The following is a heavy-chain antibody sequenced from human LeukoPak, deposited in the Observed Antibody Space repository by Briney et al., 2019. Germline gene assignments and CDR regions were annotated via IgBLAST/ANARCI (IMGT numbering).Heavy chain of an antibody. CDR2: IYSGGGT. CDR3: ARDSNGPAF. Sequence: GGSLRLSCVASGFIVSNSYMSWVRQAPGRGLEWVPVIYSGGGTFYSDSVKGRFTISRDYSKSTLYLQMNSLRADDTAVYYCARDSNGPAFWGQGTLVTVSS. V-gene: IGHV3-53*01. D-gene: IGHD6-19*01. J-gene: IGHJ4*02. CDR1: GFIVSNSY.